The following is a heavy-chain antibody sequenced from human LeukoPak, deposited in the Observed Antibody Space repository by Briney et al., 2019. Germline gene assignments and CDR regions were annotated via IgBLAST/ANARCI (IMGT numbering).Heavy chain of an antibody. J-gene: IGHJ4*02. CDR3: ATETPPSGTYSVHFDS. CDR1: GYSLSELS. Sequence: ASVKVSCKASGYSLSELSIHWVRQAPGKGLEWMGGVDFEDGETLYAQKFRGRLTVTEDTSTDTSYMELSSLAYDDTAVYYCATETPPSGTYSVHFDSWGQGTLVTVSS. D-gene: IGHD1-26*01. CDR2: VDFEDGET. V-gene: IGHV1-24*01.